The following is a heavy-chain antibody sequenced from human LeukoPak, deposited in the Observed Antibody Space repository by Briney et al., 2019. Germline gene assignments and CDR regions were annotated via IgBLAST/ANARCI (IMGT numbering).Heavy chain of an antibody. CDR2: INHSGST. CDR3: ARTEYYSYGMDV. Sequence: SETLSLTCAVYGGSFSGYYWSWIRQPPGKGLEWIGEINHSGSTNYNPSLKSRVTISVDTSKNQFSLKLSSVTAADTAVSYCARTEYYSYGMDVWGQGPTVTVSS. J-gene: IGHJ6*02. CDR1: GGSFSGYY. V-gene: IGHV4-34*01.